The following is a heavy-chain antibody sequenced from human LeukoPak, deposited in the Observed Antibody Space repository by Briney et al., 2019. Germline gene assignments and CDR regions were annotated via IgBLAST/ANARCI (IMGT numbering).Heavy chain of an antibody. CDR1: GYTFTGFY. Sequence: SVKVSCKASGYTFTGFYLHWVRQAPGQGLEWMGWIHPNSGGTNDAQKFQGRVTITRDTSISTAYMELSGLTSDDTAVYYCARNGIAVAGYDYWGQGTVVSVS. CDR2: IHPNSGGT. CDR3: ARNGIAVAGYDY. V-gene: IGHV1-2*02. D-gene: IGHD6-19*01. J-gene: IGHJ4*02.